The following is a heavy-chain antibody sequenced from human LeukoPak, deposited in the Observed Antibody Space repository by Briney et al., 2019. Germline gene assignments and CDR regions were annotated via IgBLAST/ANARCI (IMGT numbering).Heavy chain of an antibody. D-gene: IGHD6-19*01. V-gene: IGHV4-38-2*02. Sequence: PSETLSLTCTVSGYYISSGYYWGWIRQPPGKGLEWIGSMYHSGSTYYNPSLKSRVTMSLDTSKNQFSLKLSSVTAADTAVYYCATAVAGTHQENWGQGTLVTVSS. J-gene: IGHJ4*02. CDR2: MYHSGST. CDR1: GYYISSGYY. CDR3: ATAVAGTHQEN.